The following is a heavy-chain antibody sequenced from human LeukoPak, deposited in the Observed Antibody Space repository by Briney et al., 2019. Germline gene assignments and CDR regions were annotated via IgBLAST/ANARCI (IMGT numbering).Heavy chain of an antibody. CDR2: ISSSSSTI. J-gene: IGHJ3*02. V-gene: IGHV3-48*02. CDR3: ARDPEYYDFWSGSLRGPIAFDI. Sequence: GGSLRLSCAASGFTFSSYSMNWVRQAPGKGLEWVSYISSSSSTIYYADSVEGRFTISRDNAKNSLYLQMNSLRDEDTAVYYCARDPEYYDFWSGSLRGPIAFDIWGQGTMVTVSS. D-gene: IGHD3-3*01. CDR1: GFTFSSYS.